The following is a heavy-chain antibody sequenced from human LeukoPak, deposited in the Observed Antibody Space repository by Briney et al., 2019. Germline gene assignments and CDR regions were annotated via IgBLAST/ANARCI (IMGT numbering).Heavy chain of an antibody. CDR2: IWYDGSNK. Sequence: GGSLRLSCAASGFTFSSYGMHWVRQAPGKGPEWVAVIWYDGSNKYYADSVKGRFTISRDNSKNTLYLQMNSLRAEDTAAYYCARGRITIFDYYYYGMDVWGQGTTVTVSS. V-gene: IGHV3-33*01. J-gene: IGHJ6*02. CDR3: ARGRITIFDYYYYGMDV. D-gene: IGHD3-3*01. CDR1: GFTFSSYG.